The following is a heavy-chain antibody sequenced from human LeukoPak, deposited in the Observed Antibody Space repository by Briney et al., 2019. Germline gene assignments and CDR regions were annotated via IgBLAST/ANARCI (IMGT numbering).Heavy chain of an antibody. J-gene: IGHJ4*02. CDR3: AKSGLNRFDY. CDR2: IYSDNT. Sequence: GGSLRLSCTVSGFTVSSNSMSWVRQAPGKGLEWVSFIYSDNTHYSDSVKGRFTISRDNAKNTLYLQMNSLRAEDTAVYYCAKSGLNRFDYWGQGTLVTVSS. CDR1: GFTVSSNS. D-gene: IGHD2-15*01. V-gene: IGHV3-53*01.